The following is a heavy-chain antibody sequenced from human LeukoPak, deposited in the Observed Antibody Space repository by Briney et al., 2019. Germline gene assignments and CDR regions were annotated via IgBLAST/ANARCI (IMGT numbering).Heavy chain of an antibody. V-gene: IGHV3-30*18. D-gene: IGHD5-18*01. CDR2: MSYDASNK. CDR1: GFTFITYD. CDR3: AKDIRRGYNYGYDQFAY. Sequence: QPGRSLRLSCAASGFTFITYDMHWVRHAPGKGLEWVAVMSYDASNKYYAESVKGRFTISRDKSKSTLYLQMNSLRAEDTAVYYCAKDIRRGYNYGYDQFAYWGLGTLVTVSS. J-gene: IGHJ4*02.